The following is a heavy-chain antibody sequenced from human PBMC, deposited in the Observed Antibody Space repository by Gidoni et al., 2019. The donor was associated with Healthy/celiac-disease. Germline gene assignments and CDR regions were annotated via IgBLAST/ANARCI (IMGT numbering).Heavy chain of an antibody. CDR2: ISWNSGSI. CDR3: AKDRGLTILDYFDY. D-gene: IGHD3-9*01. CDR1: GSNFDDYA. Sequence: EVQLVESEGGLVQPGRSLILSCAASGSNFDDYAMHWVRQAPGKGLEWVSGISWNSGSICYADSVKGRFTISRDNAKNSLYLQMNSLRAEDTALYYCAKDRGLTILDYFDYWGQGTLVTVSS. V-gene: IGHV3-9*01. J-gene: IGHJ4*02.